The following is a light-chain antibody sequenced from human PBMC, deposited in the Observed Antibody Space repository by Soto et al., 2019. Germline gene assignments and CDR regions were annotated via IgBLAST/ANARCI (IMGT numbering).Light chain of an antibody. CDR3: MQGTHWPPYT. CDR1: QSLVYSDGNTY. Sequence: DVVMTQSPLSLPVTLGQPASISCRSSQSLVYSDGNTYLNWFQQRPGQPPRRLPYKVSNRDSGDPDTVIGSGSATDFALKISRVEAEDVGVYYCMQGTHWPPYTFGQGTKLEIK. J-gene: IGKJ2*01. CDR2: KVS. V-gene: IGKV2-30*01.